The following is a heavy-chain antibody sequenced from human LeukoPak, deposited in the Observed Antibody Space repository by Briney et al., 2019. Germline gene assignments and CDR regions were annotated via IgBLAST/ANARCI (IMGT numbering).Heavy chain of an antibody. V-gene: IGHV4-34*01. D-gene: IGHD5-12*01. CDR3: ARARESVAIDY. J-gene: IGHJ4*02. CDR1: GGSFSGYY. Sequence: SETLSLTCAVYGGSFSGYYWSWIRQPPGKGLEWIGEINHSGRTNYNPSLKSRVTVSVDTSKNQFSLKLTSVTAADTAVYYCARARESVAIDYWGQGTLVTVSS. CDR2: INHSGRT.